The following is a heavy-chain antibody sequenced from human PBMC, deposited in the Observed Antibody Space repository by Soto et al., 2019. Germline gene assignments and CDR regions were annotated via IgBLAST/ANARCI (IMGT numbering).Heavy chain of an antibody. CDR3: ARGGDRYSYGYSQRYFDY. Sequence: QVQLVESGGGVVQPGRSLRLSCAASGFTFSSYGMHWVRQAPGKGLEWVAVISYDGSNKYYADSVKGRFTISRDNSKNTLYLQMNSLRAEDTAVYYCARGGDRYSYGYSQRYFDYWGQGTLVTVSS. J-gene: IGHJ4*02. CDR1: GFTFSSYG. V-gene: IGHV3-30*03. D-gene: IGHD5-18*01. CDR2: ISYDGSNK.